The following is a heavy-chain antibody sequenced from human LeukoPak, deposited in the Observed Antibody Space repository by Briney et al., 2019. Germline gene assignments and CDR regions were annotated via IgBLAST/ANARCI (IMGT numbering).Heavy chain of an antibody. J-gene: IGHJ4*02. CDR1: GYTFTNYG. V-gene: IGHV1-18*01. CDR2: ISGYQGST. Sequence: GASVKLSCKASGYTFTNYGITWVRQAPGQGLEWMGWISGYQGSTKYAQNFQGRVTMTIDTSTSTAYMDLRSLRSDDTAIYFCARSYLGTITAGPFNYWGQGTLVAVSS. CDR3: ARSYLGTITAGPFNY. D-gene: IGHD5-24*01.